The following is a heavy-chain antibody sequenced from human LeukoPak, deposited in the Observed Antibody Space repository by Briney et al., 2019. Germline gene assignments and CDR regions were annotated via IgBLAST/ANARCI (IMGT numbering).Heavy chain of an antibody. D-gene: IGHD6-13*01. CDR1: GGSISSYY. Sequence: SETLSLTCTVSGGSISSYYWSWLRQPPGKGLEWIGYIYYSGSTNYNPSLKSRVTISVDTSKNQFSLKLNSVTAADTAVYYCARGTSSRWSFDYWGQGTLATVSS. CDR2: IYYSGST. V-gene: IGHV4-59*01. CDR3: ARGTSSRWSFDY. J-gene: IGHJ4*02.